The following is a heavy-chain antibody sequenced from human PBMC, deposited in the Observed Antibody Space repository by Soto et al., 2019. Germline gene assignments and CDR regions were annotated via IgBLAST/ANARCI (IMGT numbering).Heavy chain of an antibody. Sequence: PGGSLRLSCTASGFTFGDYAMSWVRQAPGKGLEWVGFIRSKAYGGTTEYAASVKGRFTISRDDSKSIAYLQMNSLKTEDTAVYYCTRVGWRAAEPTYCGGGCSADYYYYYGMDVWGQGTTVTVSS. J-gene: IGHJ6*02. D-gene: IGHD2-21*02. CDR2: IRSKAYGGTT. CDR3: TRVGWRAAEPTYCGGGCSADYYYYYGMDV. V-gene: IGHV3-49*04. CDR1: GFTFGDYA.